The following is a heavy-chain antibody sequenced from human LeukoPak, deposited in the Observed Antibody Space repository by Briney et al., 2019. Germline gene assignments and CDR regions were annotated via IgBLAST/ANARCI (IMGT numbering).Heavy chain of an antibody. J-gene: IGHJ4*02. Sequence: PSETLSLTCTVSSGSINSYYWSWIRQPPGKGLEWIGYIYYSGSTNYNPSLKSRVTISVDTSKNQFSLKLSSVTAADTAVYYCARGSYYFDYWGQGTLVTVSS. D-gene: IGHD1-26*01. V-gene: IGHV4-59*01. CDR1: SGSINSYY. CDR2: IYYSGST. CDR3: ARGSYYFDY.